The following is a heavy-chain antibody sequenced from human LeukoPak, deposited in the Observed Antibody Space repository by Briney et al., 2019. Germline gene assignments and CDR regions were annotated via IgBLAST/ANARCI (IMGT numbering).Heavy chain of an antibody. V-gene: IGHV3-21*01. J-gene: IGHJ4*02. CDR3: ARLRRNSDRSGYYYYYDY. CDR2: ISVGSNYI. D-gene: IGHD3-22*01. Sequence: KPGGSLRLSCAASGYTFSSYSINWVRQAPGKGLKWVSSISVGSNYIYYADSVRGRFSISRDDARNSLYLQMDSLRGDDTAVYYCARLRRNSDRSGYYYYYDYWGQGTLVTVSS. CDR1: GYTFSSYS.